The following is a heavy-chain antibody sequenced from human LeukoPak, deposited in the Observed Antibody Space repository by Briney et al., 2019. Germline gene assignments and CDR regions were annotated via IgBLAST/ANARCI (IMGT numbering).Heavy chain of an antibody. J-gene: IGHJ4*02. D-gene: IGHD6-6*01. CDR1: GGSISSYY. CDR2: IYYSGST. V-gene: IGHV4-59*01. CDR3: ARADSSSSLFDY. Sequence: SETLSLTCTVSGGSISSYYWSWIRQPPEKGLEWIGYIYYSGSTNYNPSLKSRVTISVDTSKNQFSLKLSSVTAADTAVYYCARADSSSSLFDYWGQGTLVTVSS.